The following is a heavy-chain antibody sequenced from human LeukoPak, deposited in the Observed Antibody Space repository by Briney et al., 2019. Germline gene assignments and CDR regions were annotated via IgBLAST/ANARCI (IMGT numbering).Heavy chain of an antibody. CDR1: GGSFSGYY. D-gene: IGHD2-2*01. Sequence: PSETLSLTCAVYGGSFSGYYWSWIRQPPGKGLEWIGEINHSGSTNNNASLKGRVTISVDTSKNQFSLKLSSVTAADTAVYYCARGGRGVVVPAAVYNWFDPWGQGTLVTVSS. V-gene: IGHV4-34*01. CDR3: ARGGRGVVVPAAVYNWFDP. J-gene: IGHJ5*02. CDR2: INHSGST.